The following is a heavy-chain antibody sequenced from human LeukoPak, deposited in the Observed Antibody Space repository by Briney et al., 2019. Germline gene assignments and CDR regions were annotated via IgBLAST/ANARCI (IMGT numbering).Heavy chain of an antibody. V-gene: IGHV3-21*04. J-gene: IGHJ1*01. Sequence: PGGSLRLSCAASGFTFSSYSMNWVRQAPGKGLEWVSSISSSSSYIYYADSVKGRFTISRDNAKNSLYLQMNSLRAEDTAVYYCAKTRNGYTTEYLQHWGQGTLVTVSS. CDR2: ISSSSSYI. D-gene: IGHD5-12*01. CDR1: GFTFSSYS. CDR3: AKTRNGYTTEYLQH.